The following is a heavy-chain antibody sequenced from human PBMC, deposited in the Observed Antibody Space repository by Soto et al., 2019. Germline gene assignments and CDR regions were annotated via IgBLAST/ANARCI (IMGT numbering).Heavy chain of an antibody. D-gene: IGHD3-10*01. V-gene: IGHV3-30*18. CDR3: AKEKFRRVRSPMYAMHL. CDR1: GFAFSTYG. CDR2: ISYDGNEK. J-gene: IGHJ6*02. Sequence: GVSLRLSCAATGFAFSTYGMHWVRQAPGKXREWVAAISYDGNEKYYADSLQGRFTISRDNSKNALYLQVNSLRGEDTAVYYCAKEKFRRVRSPMYAMHLWGQGTTVTVSS.